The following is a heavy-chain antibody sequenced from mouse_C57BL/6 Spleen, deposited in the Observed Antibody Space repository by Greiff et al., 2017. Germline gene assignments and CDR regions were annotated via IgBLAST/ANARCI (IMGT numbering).Heavy chain of an antibody. D-gene: IGHD1-1*01. J-gene: IGHJ3*01. CDR1: GYSITSGYY. Sequence: EVKLVESGPGLVKPSQSLSLTCSVTGYSITSGYYWNWIRQLPGNNLEWMGYITYDGSNTYNPTLKNRISITRDTSKNQSFLKLNSVTTEDPAAVYFAGHYYGSSLAWFAYWGQGTLVTVSA. V-gene: IGHV3-6*01. CDR2: ITYDGSN. CDR3: AGHYYGSSLAWFAY.